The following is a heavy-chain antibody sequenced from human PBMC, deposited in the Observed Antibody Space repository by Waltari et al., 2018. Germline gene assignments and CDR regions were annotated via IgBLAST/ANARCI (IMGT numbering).Heavy chain of an antibody. CDR2: ISSSGSTI. Sequence: EVQLVESGGGLVQPGGSLRLSCAASGFTFSSYEMNWVRQAPGKGLEWVSYISSSGSTIYYADSVKGRFTISRDNAKNSLYLQMNSLRAEDTAVYYCARGFYAAMVRGVIIVSGAFDIWGQGTMVTVSS. CDR1: GFTFSSYE. J-gene: IGHJ3*02. D-gene: IGHD3-10*01. CDR3: ARGFYAAMVRGVIIVSGAFDI. V-gene: IGHV3-48*03.